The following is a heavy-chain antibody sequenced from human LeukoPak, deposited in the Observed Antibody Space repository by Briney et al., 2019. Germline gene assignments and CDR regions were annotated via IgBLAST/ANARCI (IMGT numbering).Heavy chain of an antibody. CDR2: ISWNSGSI. D-gene: IGHD3-3*01. J-gene: IGHJ3*02. CDR3: AKITIFGVALGAFDI. CDR1: GFTFDDYA. Sequence: GGSPRLSCAASGFTFDDYAMHWVRQAPGKGLEWVSGISWNSGSIGYADSVKGRFTISRDNAKNSLYLQMNSLRAEDTALYYCAKITIFGVALGAFDIWGQGTMVTVSS. V-gene: IGHV3-9*01.